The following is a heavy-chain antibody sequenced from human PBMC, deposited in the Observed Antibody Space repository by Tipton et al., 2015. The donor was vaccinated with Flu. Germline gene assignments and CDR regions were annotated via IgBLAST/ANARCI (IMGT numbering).Heavy chain of an antibody. J-gene: IGHJ4*02. CDR3: ARGPDYFDY. CDR2: SAPYNGNT. Sequence: QVQLVQSGAEVQRPGASVKVSCKASGYRFSSYAISWVRQAPGQGLEWMGWSAPYNGNTHYAQQFQVRVTMTTDTSTNTAYMELRSLRPDDTAVYYCARGPDYFDYWRQGTLVTVSS. V-gene: IGHV1-18*01. CDR1: GYRFSSYA.